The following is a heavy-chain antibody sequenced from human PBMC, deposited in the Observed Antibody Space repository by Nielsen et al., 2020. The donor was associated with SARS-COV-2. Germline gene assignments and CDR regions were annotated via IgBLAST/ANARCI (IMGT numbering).Heavy chain of an antibody. CDR2: INAGNGST. Sequence: WVRQAPGQRLEWMGWINAGNGSTKYSQKFQGRVTITGDTSASTAYMELSSLRSEDTAVYYCARERNYYDSSGQENYFDYWGQGTLVTVSS. V-gene: IGHV1-3*01. J-gene: IGHJ4*02. CDR3: ARERNYYDSSGQENYFDY. D-gene: IGHD3-22*01.